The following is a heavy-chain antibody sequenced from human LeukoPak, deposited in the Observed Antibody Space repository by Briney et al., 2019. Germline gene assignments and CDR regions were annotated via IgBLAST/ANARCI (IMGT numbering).Heavy chain of an antibody. CDR3: ARDPEDYFDY. J-gene: IGHJ4*02. CDR2: ISSSSGTI. V-gene: IGHV3-48*01. Sequence: GGSLRLSCAASGFTFNSYSMNWVRQAPGKGLEWISYISSSSGTIYYADSVKGRFTISRDNAKNSLYLQMNSLRADDTAVYYCARDPEDYFDYWGQGILVTVSS. CDR1: GFTFNSYS.